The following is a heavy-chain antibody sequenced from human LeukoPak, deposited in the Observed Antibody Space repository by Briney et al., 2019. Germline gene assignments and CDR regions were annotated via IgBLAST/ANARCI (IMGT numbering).Heavy chain of an antibody. Sequence: GGSLRLSCAASGFTFSSYAMSWVRQAPGQGLEWVAAISGSGGSTYYADSVKGRFTISRDNSKNTMYLQMNSLRAEDTAVYYCAKVPESYCYYYVMDVWGQGTTVTVSS. CDR3: AKVPESYCYYYVMDV. CDR2: ISGSGGST. CDR1: GFTFSSYA. V-gene: IGHV3-23*01. J-gene: IGHJ6*02.